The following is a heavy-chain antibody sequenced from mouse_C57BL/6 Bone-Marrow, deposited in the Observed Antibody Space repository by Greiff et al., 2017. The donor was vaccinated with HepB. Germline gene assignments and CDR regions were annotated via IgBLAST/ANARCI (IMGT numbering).Heavy chain of an antibody. J-gene: IGHJ4*01. CDR1: GFSINSDCY. Sequence: EVQRVESGPSLVRPSQTLSLTCTVTGFSINSDCYWIWIRQFPGNKLEYIGYTFYSGITYYNPSLESRTYITRDTSKNQFSLKLSSVTTEDTATYYCASSRGFYYAMDYWGQGTSVTVSS. CDR3: ASSRGFYYAMDY. V-gene: IGHV3-3*01. CDR2: TFYSGIT.